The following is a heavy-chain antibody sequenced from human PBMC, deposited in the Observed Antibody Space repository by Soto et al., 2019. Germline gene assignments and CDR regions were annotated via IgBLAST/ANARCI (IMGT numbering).Heavy chain of an antibody. CDR2: IYYSGST. J-gene: IGHJ6*02. CDR1: GCSISSGGYC. D-gene: IGHD1-7*01. V-gene: IGHV4-31*03. Sequence: SSETLSLTCPVSGCSISSGGYCWSWIRQHPGKGLEWIGYIYYSGSTYYNPSLKSRVTISVDTSKNQFSLKLSSVTAADTAVYYCARDRSDITGTFNHYYYYGMDVWGQRTTVTV. CDR3: ARDRSDITGTFNHYYYYGMDV.